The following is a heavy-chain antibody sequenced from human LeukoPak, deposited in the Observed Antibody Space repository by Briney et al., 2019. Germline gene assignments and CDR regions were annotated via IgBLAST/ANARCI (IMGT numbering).Heavy chain of an antibody. D-gene: IGHD6-19*01. CDR3: ARAIAVAGSDYYYYYMDV. Sequence: SLKVSCKASGGTFSSYAISWVRQAPGQGHEWMGRIIPIFGTANYAQKFQGRVTITADKSTSTAYMKLSSLRSEDTAVYYCARAIAVAGSDYYYYYMDVWGKGTTVTVSS. CDR1: GGTFSSYA. CDR2: IIPIFGTA. J-gene: IGHJ6*03. V-gene: IGHV1-69*06.